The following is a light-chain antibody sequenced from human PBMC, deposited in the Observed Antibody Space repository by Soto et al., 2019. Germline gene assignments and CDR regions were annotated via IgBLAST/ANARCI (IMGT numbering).Light chain of an antibody. J-gene: IGLJ1*01. CDR1: SSDVGAYDY. V-gene: IGLV2-8*01. CDR3: SSFAGSNNFPYV. CDR2: EIN. Sequence: QSALTQPPSASGSPGQSVTISCTGTSSDVGAYDYVSWYQQHSGKAPKLMIYEINKRPSGVPDRFSGSKSGNTASLTVSGLQAEDEADYYCSSFAGSNNFPYVFGTGTKPPS.